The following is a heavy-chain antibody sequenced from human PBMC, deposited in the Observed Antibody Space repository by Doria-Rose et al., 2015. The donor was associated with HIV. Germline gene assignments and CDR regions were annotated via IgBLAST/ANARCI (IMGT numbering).Heavy chain of an antibody. V-gene: IGHV2-26*01. CDR3: ARVKSSRWYHKYYFDF. D-gene: IGHD6-13*01. CDR1: GVSLSSPGMG. Sequence: QVTLKESGPVLVKPTETLTLTCTVSGVSLSSPGMGVSWIRQPPGKALEWLANIFSDDERSYKPSLKSRLTISRGTSKSQVVLTMTDMGPVDTATYYCARVKSSRWYHKYYFDFWGQGTLVIVSA. J-gene: IGHJ4*02. CDR2: IFSDDER.